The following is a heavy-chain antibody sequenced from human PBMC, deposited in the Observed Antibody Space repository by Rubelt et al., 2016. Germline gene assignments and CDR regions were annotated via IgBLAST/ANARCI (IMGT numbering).Heavy chain of an antibody. D-gene: IGHD3-22*01. CDR2: LRSDGTLV. CDR3: ATFGPNYYHSSGYYGLDY. Sequence: ESGGGLFQPGESLRLSCVASGFPFSSYWVHWVRQVPGKGLGWVSRLRSDGTLVNYADFVKGRFTVSRDNSRNTLYLQINSLKVEDTATYYCATFGPNYYHSSGYYGLDYWGRGTLVTVSS. V-gene: IGHV3-74*01. CDR1: GFPFSSYW. J-gene: IGHJ4*02.